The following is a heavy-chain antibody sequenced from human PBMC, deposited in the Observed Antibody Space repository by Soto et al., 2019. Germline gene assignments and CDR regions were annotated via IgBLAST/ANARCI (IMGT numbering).Heavy chain of an antibody. CDR2: ISAYNGNT. J-gene: IGHJ3*02. V-gene: IGHV1-18*01. D-gene: IGHD3-22*01. CDR3: ARDNVRRHYDSSGYPDAFDI. CDR1: GYTFTSYG. Sequence: GASGKVSCKASGYTFTSYGISWVRQAPGQGLEWMGWISAYNGNTNYAQELQGRVTMTTDTSTSTAYMELRSLRSDDTAVYYCARDNVRRHYDSSGYPDAFDIWGQGTMVTVSS.